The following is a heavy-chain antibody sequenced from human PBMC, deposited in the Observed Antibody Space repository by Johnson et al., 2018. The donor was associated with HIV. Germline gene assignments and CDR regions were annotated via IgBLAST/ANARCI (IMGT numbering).Heavy chain of an antibody. Sequence: QVQLVESGGGVVQPGRSLRLSCAASGFTFSNYPMHWVRQAPGKGLEWVAVISYDGSDKDYADSVKGRFTISRDSSKNTLYLQMNGLRAEDTAVYYCAKQNRGAFDIWGQGTMVTVSS. J-gene: IGHJ3*02. CDR2: ISYDGSDK. CDR1: GFTFSNYP. D-gene: IGHD1/OR15-1a*01. CDR3: AKQNRGAFDI. V-gene: IGHV3-30*04.